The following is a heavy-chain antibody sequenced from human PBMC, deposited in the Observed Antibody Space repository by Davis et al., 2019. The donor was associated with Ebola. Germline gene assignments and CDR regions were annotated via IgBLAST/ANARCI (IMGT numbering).Heavy chain of an antibody. D-gene: IGHD3-22*01. CDR1: GFIFSSFG. V-gene: IGHV3-53*01. CDR3: AHVITFLYQSNGYYTRHFDN. J-gene: IGHJ4*02. CDR2: IYSSGST. Sequence: GESLKISCAASGFIFSSFGMQWVRQAPGKGLEWVSVIYSSGSTYYADSVKGRFTLSRDNSKNTLWLQMNSLRAEDTAVYFCAHVITFLYQSNGYYTRHFDNWGQGTLVTVSS.